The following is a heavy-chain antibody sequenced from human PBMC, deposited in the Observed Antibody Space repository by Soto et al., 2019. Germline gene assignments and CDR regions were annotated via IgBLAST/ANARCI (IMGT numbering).Heavy chain of an antibody. Sequence: GGSLRLSCAASGFTFSSYAMSWVRQAPGKGLVWVGFIRSRRYGATTEYAASVKGRFFISRDDSKSVAFLQMHNLETEDTAVYYCTSAPLHCISGNRYYFDAWGQGTLVTVSP. CDR2: IRSRRYGATT. CDR1: GFTFSSYA. D-gene: IGHD2-15*01. CDR3: TSAPLHCISGNRYYFDA. V-gene: IGHV3-49*04. J-gene: IGHJ4*02.